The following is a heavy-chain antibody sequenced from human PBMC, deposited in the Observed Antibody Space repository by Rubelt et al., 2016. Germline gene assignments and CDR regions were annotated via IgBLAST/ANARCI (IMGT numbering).Heavy chain of an antibody. D-gene: IGHD1-26*01. CDR1: GFTFSSYA. Sequence: EVQLLESGGGLVQPGGSLRLSCAASGFTFSSYAMSWVRQAPGKGLEWVSAISGSGGRTYYADSVKGRFTISRDNAKSTLFLQMSSLRADDTAVYYCAKDGGSYQLDYWGQGTLVTVSS. CDR2: ISGSGGRT. V-gene: IGHV3-23*01. CDR3: AKDGGSYQLDY. J-gene: IGHJ4*02.